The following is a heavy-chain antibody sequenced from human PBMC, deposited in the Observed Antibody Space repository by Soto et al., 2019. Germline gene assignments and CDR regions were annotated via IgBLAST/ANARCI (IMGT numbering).Heavy chain of an antibody. J-gene: IGHJ4*02. CDR3: AHRGYNWNDGSASSTKHFDY. D-gene: IGHD1-1*01. CDR2: IYWDDDK. V-gene: IGHV2-5*02. CDR1: GFSLSTSGVG. Sequence: QITLKESGPTLVKPTQTLTLTCTFSGFSLSTSGVGVGWIRQPPGKALEWLALIYWDDDKRYSPSLKSRLTITKDTSKNQVVLTMTNMDPVDTATYYCAHRGYNWNDGSASSTKHFDYWGQGTLITVSS.